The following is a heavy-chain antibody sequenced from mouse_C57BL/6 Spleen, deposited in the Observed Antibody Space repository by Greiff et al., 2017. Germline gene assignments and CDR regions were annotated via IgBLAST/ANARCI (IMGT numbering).Heavy chain of an antibody. Sequence: EVQLQESGGGLVQPGGSMKLSCAASGFTFSDAWMDWVRQSPEKGLEWVAEIRNKANNHATYYAESVKGRFTISRDDSKSSVYLQMNSLRAEDTGIYYCTRRDIYYDYDVWFAYWGQGTLVTVSA. J-gene: IGHJ3*01. CDR1: GFTFSDAW. V-gene: IGHV6-6*01. D-gene: IGHD2-4*01. CDR2: IRNKANNHAT. CDR3: TRRDIYYDYDVWFAY.